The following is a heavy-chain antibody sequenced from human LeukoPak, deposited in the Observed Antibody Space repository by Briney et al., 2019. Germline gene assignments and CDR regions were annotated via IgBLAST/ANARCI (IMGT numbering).Heavy chain of an antibody. Sequence: SVKVSCKASGGTFSSYAISWVRQAPGQGLEWMGGIIPIFGTANYAQKFQGRVTITADESTSTAYMELSSLRSEDTAVYYCARATGGYDILTGYVALDYWGQGTLVTVSS. CDR1: GGTFSSYA. J-gene: IGHJ4*02. CDR3: ARATGGYDILTGYVALDY. CDR2: IIPIFGTA. V-gene: IGHV1-69*13. D-gene: IGHD3-9*01.